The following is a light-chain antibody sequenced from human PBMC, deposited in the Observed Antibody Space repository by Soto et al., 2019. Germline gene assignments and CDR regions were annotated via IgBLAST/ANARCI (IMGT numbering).Light chain of an antibody. Sequence: IMLTQSPGTLSLNTGERATLSCRASQSVSSNYLAWYQQKPGQAPRLLIYGAFTRATGIPARFSGTGSGTEFTLTISSLQSEDSAVYYCQQYGSSPLTLCGGSKLAIK. J-gene: IGKJ4*01. V-gene: IGKV3-20*01. CDR3: QQYGSSPLT. CDR1: QSVSSNY. CDR2: GAF.